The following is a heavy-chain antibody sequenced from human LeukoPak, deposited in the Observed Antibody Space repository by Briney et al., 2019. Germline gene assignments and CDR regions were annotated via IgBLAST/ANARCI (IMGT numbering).Heavy chain of an antibody. CDR3: ARIAVAGTNYYYYGMDV. J-gene: IGHJ6*02. CDR1: GGSISSYY. Sequence: SETLSLTCPVSGGSISSYYWSWIRQPPGKGLDGIGYIYYSGSNNYNPSLKSLVTISVDTSKNQFSLKLSSVTAADTAVYYCARIAVAGTNYYYYGMDVWGQGTTVTVSS. CDR2: IYYSGSN. D-gene: IGHD6-19*01. V-gene: IGHV4-59*01.